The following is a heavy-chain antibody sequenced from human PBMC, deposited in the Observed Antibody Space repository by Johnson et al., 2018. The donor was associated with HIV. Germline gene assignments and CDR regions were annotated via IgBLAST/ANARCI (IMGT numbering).Heavy chain of an antibody. CDR3: ARLPSGYSRDSFNI. V-gene: IGHV3-30-3*01. J-gene: IGHJ3*02. D-gene: IGHD5-18*01. CDR1: GFTFSSYA. CDR2: ISYDGSNK. Sequence: QVQVVESGGGVVQPGRSLRLSCAASGFTFSSYAMHWVRQAPGKGLEWVAVISYDGSNKYYADSVKGRFTISRDNAKNSLYLQMNSLRAEDTAVYYCARLPSGYSRDSFNIWGQGTMVTVSS.